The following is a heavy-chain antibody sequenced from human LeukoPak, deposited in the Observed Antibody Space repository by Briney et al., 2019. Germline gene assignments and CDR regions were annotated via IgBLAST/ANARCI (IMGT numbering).Heavy chain of an antibody. Sequence: GRSLRLSCAASGFTFSSYGMHWVRQAPGKGLEWVAVIWYDGSNKYYADSVKGRFTISRDNSKNTLYLQMNSLRAEDTAVYYCARDSQWLVRRANYFDYWGQGTMVTVSS. D-gene: IGHD6-19*01. CDR3: ARDSQWLVRRANYFDY. CDR1: GFTFSSYG. CDR2: IWYDGSNK. J-gene: IGHJ4*02. V-gene: IGHV3-33*01.